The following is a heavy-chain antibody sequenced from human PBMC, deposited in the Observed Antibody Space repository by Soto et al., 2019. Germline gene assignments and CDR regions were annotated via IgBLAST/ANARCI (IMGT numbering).Heavy chain of an antibody. J-gene: IGHJ6*03. CDR3: ARARVPAAPGYYYMDV. CDR2: TRNKANSYTT. V-gene: IGHV3-72*01. CDR1: GFTFSDHY. Sequence: EVQLVESGGGLVQPGGSLRLSCAASGFTFSDHYMDWVRQAPGKGLEWVGRTRNKANSYTTEYAASVKGRFTISRDDSKNSLYLQMNSLKTEDTAVYYCARARVPAAPGYYYMDVWGKGTTVTVSS. D-gene: IGHD2-2*01.